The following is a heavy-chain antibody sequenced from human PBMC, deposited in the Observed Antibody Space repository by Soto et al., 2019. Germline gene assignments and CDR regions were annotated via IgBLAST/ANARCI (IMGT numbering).Heavy chain of an antibody. J-gene: IGHJ4*02. CDR1: GGSISSYY. D-gene: IGHD2-15*01. CDR3: AGGYVVVAATETYYFDY. V-gene: IGHV4-59*01. Sequence: QVQLQESGPGLVKPSETLSLTCTVSGGSISSYYWSWIRQPPGKGLEWIGYIYYSGSTNYNPSLKGRVTISVETYKNQFSLKLSSVTAADTAVYYCAGGYVVVAATETYYFDYWGQGTLVTVSS. CDR2: IYYSGST.